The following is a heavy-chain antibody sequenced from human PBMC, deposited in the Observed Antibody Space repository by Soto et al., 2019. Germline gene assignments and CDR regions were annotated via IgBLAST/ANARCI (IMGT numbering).Heavy chain of an antibody. CDR2: IYYSGST. CDR3: LAPSSWHRLDY. V-gene: IGHV4-39*01. CDR1: VGFISSSSYY. J-gene: IGHJ4*02. D-gene: IGHD6-13*01. Sequence: PSETLSLTCTVCVGFISSSSYYWGWIRQPPGKGLEWIGSIYYSGSTYYNPSLKSRVTISVDTSKNQFFLKLSSVTAADTAVYYCLAPSSWHRLDYWGQGTLVTVSS.